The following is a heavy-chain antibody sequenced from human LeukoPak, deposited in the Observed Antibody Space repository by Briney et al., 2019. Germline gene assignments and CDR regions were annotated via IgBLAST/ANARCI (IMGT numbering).Heavy chain of an antibody. J-gene: IGHJ3*02. Sequence: PGGSLRLSCAASGFTFSSYAMHWVRQAPGKGLEWVAVISYDGSNKYYADSVKGRFTISRDNSKNTLYLQMNSLRAEDTAVYYCARGITIDAFDTWGQGTMVTVSS. V-gene: IGHV3-30*04. CDR1: GFTFSSYA. CDR2: ISYDGSNK. CDR3: ARGITIDAFDT. D-gene: IGHD3-10*01.